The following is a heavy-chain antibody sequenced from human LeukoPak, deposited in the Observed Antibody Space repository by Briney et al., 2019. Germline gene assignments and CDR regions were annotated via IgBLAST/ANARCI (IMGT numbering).Heavy chain of an antibody. Sequence: GASVKVSCTASGYTFTSYGISWVRQAPGQGLEWMGWISAYNGNTNYAQKLQGRVTMTTGTSTSTAYMELRSLRSDDTAVYYCARESYDILTGYYRAYYYYGMDVWGQGTTVTVSS. D-gene: IGHD3-9*01. J-gene: IGHJ6*02. CDR3: ARESYDILTGYYRAYYYYGMDV. V-gene: IGHV1-18*01. CDR1: GYTFTSYG. CDR2: ISAYNGNT.